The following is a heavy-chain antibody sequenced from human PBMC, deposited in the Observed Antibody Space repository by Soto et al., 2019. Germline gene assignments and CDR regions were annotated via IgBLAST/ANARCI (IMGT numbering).Heavy chain of an antibody. Sequence: QVQLVQSGAEVKKPGSSVKVSCKACGGTFSSYAISWVRQAPGQGLEWMGGIIPIFGTANYAQKFQGRVTITADESTSTAYMELSSLRSEDTAVYYCARQGAALRDYYYGMDVWGQGTTVTVSS. D-gene: IGHD6-25*01. CDR1: GGTFSSYA. CDR2: IIPIFGTA. CDR3: ARQGAALRDYYYGMDV. V-gene: IGHV1-69*12. J-gene: IGHJ6*02.